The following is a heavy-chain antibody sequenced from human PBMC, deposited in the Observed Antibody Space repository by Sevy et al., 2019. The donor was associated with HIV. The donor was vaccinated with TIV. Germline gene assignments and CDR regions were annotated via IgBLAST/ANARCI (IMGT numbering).Heavy chain of an antibody. CDR2: IKQDGSEK. CDR1: GFSFSWYW. CDR3: ASKGGSRPNDPFDT. D-gene: IGHD3-10*01. Sequence: GGSLRLSCAASGFSFSWYWMSWVRQTPEKGLEWVANIKQDGSEKNYVDSVKGRFTISRDNAKNSLYLQMNSLRDEDTGVYYCASKGGSRPNDPFDTWGQGTMVTVSS. J-gene: IGHJ3*02. V-gene: IGHV3-7*01.